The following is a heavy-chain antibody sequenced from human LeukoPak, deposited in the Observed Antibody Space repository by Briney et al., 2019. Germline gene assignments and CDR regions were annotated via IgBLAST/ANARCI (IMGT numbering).Heavy chain of an antibody. CDR2: IIPIFGTA. D-gene: IGHD3-10*01. CDR1: GGTFSRYA. J-gene: IGHJ4*02. V-gene: IGHV1-69*06. Sequence: ASVKVSCKASGGTFSRYAISWERQAPGHRLEWMGGIIPIFGTANYAQKFQGRVTITADKSTSTAYMELSSLRSEDTAVYYCARAQTYYYGSGSYYSFDYWGQGTLVTVSS. CDR3: ARAQTYYYGSGSYYSFDY.